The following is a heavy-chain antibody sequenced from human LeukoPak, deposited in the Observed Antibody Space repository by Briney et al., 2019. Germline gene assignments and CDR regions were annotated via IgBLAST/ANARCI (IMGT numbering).Heavy chain of an antibody. CDR1: GYTFTSYG. D-gene: IGHD3-9*01. CDR3: ARVRATRPGGYYDILTGENY. CDR2: ISAYNGNT. J-gene: IGHJ4*02. V-gene: IGHV1-18*01. Sequence: GASVKVSCKASGYTFTSYGISWVRQAPGQGLEWMGWISAYNGNTNYAQKLQGRVTMTTDTSTSTAYMELRSLRSDDTAVYYCARVRATRPGGYYDILTGENYWGQGTLVTVSS.